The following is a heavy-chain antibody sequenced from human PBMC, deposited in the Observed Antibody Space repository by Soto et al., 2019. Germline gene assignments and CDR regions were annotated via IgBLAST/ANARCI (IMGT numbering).Heavy chain of an antibody. V-gene: IGHV3-74*01. J-gene: IGHJ4*02. D-gene: IGHD3-22*01. CDR2: ISSGGTTT. CDR1: GFTFGSHW. CDR3: ARFGTSYDTSGFLY. Sequence: GGSLRLSCAASGFTFGSHWMHWVRQAPGKGLVYVSRISSGGTTTNYAESVKGRFTISRDNARNTLYLQMDSLRVEDTAVYYCARFGTSYDTSGFLYWGQGTPVTVSS.